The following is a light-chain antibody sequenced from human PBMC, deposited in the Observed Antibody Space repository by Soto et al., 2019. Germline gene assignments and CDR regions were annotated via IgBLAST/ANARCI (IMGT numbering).Light chain of an antibody. J-gene: IGKJ4*01. V-gene: IGKV3-11*01. Sequence: ESVLTQSPATLSLSPGERSTLSCSASPSVSNSLAWYQHKPGPAPRLLTYDAFNRATGVPTRFSGSGSGTDFTLTISSLEPEDFAVYYCQQDYNLPPFGGGTKVDIK. CDR2: DAF. CDR1: PSVSNS. CDR3: QQDYNLPP.